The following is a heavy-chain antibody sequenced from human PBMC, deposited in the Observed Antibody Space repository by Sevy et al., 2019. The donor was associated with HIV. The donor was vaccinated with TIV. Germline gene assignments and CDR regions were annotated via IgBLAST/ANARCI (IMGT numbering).Heavy chain of an antibody. CDR1: GFTIRTYN. CDR3: ARDLVIPATTDYFYYGMDV. V-gene: IGHV3-21*03. J-gene: IGHJ6*02. Sequence: GGSLRLSCAASGFTIRTYNMNWVRQAPGKGLEWVSSISSGSTYIYYADSVKGRFTISRDNAKNSLYLQMSSLRAEDTVMYYCARDLVIPATTDYFYYGMDVWGQGTTVTVSS. D-gene: IGHD2-15*01. CDR2: ISSGSTYI.